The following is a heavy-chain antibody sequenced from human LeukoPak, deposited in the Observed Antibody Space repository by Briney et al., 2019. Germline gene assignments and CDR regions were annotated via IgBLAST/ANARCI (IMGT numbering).Heavy chain of an antibody. Sequence: GGSLRLSCTASGFTFGDYATSWFRQAPGKGLEWVGFIRSKAYGGTTEYAASVKGRFTISRDDSKSIAYLQMNSLKTEDTAVYYCTRVGGYCSSTSCYSHSDYWGQGTPVTVSS. CDR3: TRVGGYCSSTSCYSHSDY. CDR1: GFTFGDYA. J-gene: IGHJ4*02. CDR2: IRSKAYGGTT. D-gene: IGHD2-2*02. V-gene: IGHV3-49*03.